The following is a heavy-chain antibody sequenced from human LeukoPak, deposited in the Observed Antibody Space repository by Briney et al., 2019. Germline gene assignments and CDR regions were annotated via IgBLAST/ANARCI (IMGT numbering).Heavy chain of an antibody. CDR2: IKQDGSEK. CDR3: ARDPTYYYGPADAFDI. CDR1: GFTFSSYW. J-gene: IGHJ3*02. D-gene: IGHD3-10*01. Sequence: GGSLRLSCAASGFTFSSYWMSWVRQAPGKGLEWVANIKQDGSEKYYVDSVKGRFTISRDNAKNSLYLQMNSLRAEDTAVYYCARDPTYYYGPADAFDIWGQGTMVTVSS. V-gene: IGHV3-7*01.